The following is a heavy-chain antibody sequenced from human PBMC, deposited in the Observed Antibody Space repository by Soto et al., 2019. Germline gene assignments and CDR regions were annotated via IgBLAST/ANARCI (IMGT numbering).Heavy chain of an antibody. CDR2: MNANTAST. Sequence: QVQLVQSGAEVKKPGASVKVSSKASGYTFSSYDINWVRQATGQGLEWMGWMNANTASTGYAQKFQGRVTMTRNTSINTAYMELSSLRSEDTAVYYCARGYWGLGMDVWGQGTTVIVSS. CDR3: ARGYWGLGMDV. D-gene: IGHD7-27*01. J-gene: IGHJ6*02. V-gene: IGHV1-8*01. CDR1: GYTFSSYD.